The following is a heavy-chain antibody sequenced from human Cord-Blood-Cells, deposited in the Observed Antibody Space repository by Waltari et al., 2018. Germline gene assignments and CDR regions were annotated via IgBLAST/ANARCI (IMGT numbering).Heavy chain of an antibody. J-gene: IGHJ4*02. CDR1: GGTFSSYA. CDR2: IIPIFGTE. V-gene: IGHV1-69*06. D-gene: IGHD3-3*01. CDR3: ARSSYYDFWSGYYDY. Sequence: QVQLVQSGAEVKKPGSSVKVSCKASGGTFSSYAISWVRQAPGQGLEWMGGIIPIFGTENYAQKFQGRVTITGDKSTSTAYMELSSLRSEDTAVYYCARSSYYDFWSGYYDYWGQGTLVTVSS.